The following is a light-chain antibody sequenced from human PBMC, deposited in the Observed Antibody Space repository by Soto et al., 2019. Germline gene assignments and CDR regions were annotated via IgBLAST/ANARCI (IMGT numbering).Light chain of an antibody. CDR1: SSNIGRNT. V-gene: IGLV1-44*01. J-gene: IGLJ2*01. CDR3: STWDGSLNAVL. Sequence: QLVLTQPPSTSGTPGQRVTISCSGSSSNIGRNTVNWYQQLPGTAPKLLIYTNDQRPSGVPDRFSGSKSDSSASLAISGLQSEDEADYYCSTWDGSLNAVLFGGGTKVTVL. CDR2: TND.